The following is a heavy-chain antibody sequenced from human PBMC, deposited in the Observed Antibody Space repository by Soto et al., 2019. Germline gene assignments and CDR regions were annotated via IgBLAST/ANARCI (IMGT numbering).Heavy chain of an antibody. D-gene: IGHD6-6*01. V-gene: IGHV4-39*07. CDR2: IYYSGST. Sequence: SETLSLTCTVSGDSISSSSYYWGWIRQPPGKGLEWIGSIYYSGSTYYNPSLKSRVTISVDTSKNQFSLKLSSVTAADTAVYYCARDDKIAARPYFQHWGQGTLVTVSS. CDR1: GDSISSSSYY. J-gene: IGHJ1*01. CDR3: ARDDKIAARPYFQH.